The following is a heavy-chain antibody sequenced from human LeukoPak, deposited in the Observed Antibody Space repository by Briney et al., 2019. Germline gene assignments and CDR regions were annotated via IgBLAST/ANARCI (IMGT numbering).Heavy chain of an antibody. D-gene: IGHD3-3*01. Sequence: GGSLRLSCAASGFTFSSYAMHWVRQAPGKGLECVAVISYDGSNKYYADSVKGRFTISRDNSKNTLYLQMNSLRAEDTAVYYCARGGDVTIFGVVIPIDYWGQGTLVTVSS. CDR3: ARGGDVTIFGVVIPIDY. V-gene: IGHV3-30-3*01. CDR2: ISYDGSNK. CDR1: GFTFSSYA. J-gene: IGHJ4*02.